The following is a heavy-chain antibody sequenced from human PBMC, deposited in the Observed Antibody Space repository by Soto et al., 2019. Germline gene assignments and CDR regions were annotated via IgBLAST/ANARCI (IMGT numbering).Heavy chain of an antibody. CDR1: GFTFSSYG. D-gene: IGHD6-19*01. Sequence: GGSLRLSCAASGFTFSSYGMHWVRQAPGKGLEWVAVIWYDGSNKYYADSVKGRFTISRDNSKNTLYLQMNRLRAEDTAVYYCARVALAAYYYYAMDVWGHGTTVTVSS. CDR3: ARVALAAYYYYAMDV. V-gene: IGHV3-33*01. J-gene: IGHJ6*02. CDR2: IWYDGSNK.